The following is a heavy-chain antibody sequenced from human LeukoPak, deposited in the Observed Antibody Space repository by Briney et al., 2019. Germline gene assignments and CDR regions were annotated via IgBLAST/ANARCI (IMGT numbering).Heavy chain of an antibody. V-gene: IGHV3-66*01. D-gene: IGHD3-10*01. J-gene: IGHJ4*02. Sequence: GGSLRLSCVVSGFTVSSNYMSWVRQAPGKGLEWVSVIYNGGSTYYADSVKGRFTISRDNSKNTLYLQMNSLRAEDTAVYYCARELAGHYYGSGSSFDYWGQGTLVTVSS. CDR3: ARELAGHYYGSGSSFDY. CDR2: IYNGGST. CDR1: GFTVSSNY.